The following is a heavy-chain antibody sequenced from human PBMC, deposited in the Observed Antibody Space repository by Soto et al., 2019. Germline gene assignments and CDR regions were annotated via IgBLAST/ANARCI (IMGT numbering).Heavy chain of an antibody. CDR2: IDPSDSYT. J-gene: IGHJ4*02. Sequence: GVFLKISCKGAGYSVTSYWISWVRQMPGKGLEWMGRIDPSDSYTNYSPSFQGHVTISADKSISTAYLQWSSLKASDTAMYYCARHISSSSSPLDYWGQGTLVTVSS. D-gene: IGHD6-6*01. V-gene: IGHV5-10-1*01. CDR3: ARHISSSSSPLDY. CDR1: GYSVTSYW.